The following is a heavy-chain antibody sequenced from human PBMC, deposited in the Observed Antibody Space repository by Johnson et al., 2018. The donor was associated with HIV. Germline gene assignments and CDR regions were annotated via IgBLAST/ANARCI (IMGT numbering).Heavy chain of an antibody. J-gene: IGHJ3*02. D-gene: IGHD4-17*01. CDR1: GITFSSYG. CDR3: ARGRKTVTTVRPSAFDI. V-gene: IGHV3-23*04. Sequence: VQLVESGGGLVQPGGSLRLSCAASGITFSSYGLSWVRQAPGKGLEWVSAISGSGGSTFYADTMKGRFTISRDNSKSTLYLQMNSLRAEDTAVYYCARGRKTVTTVRPSAFDIWGQGTMVTVSS. CDR2: ISGSGGST.